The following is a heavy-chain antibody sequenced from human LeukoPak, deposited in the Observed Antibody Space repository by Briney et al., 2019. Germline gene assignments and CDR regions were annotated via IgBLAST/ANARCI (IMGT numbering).Heavy chain of an antibody. CDR1: GGTFSSYA. Sequence: GASVKVSCKASGGTFSSYAISWVRQAPGQGLEWMGGIIPIFGTANYAQKFQGRVTITADESTSTAYMELSSLRSEDTAVYYCARVRCSSTSCYSIGDYYYYMDVWGKGTTVTVSS. J-gene: IGHJ6*03. CDR2: IIPIFGTA. D-gene: IGHD2-2*02. CDR3: ARVRCSSTSCYSIGDYYYYMDV. V-gene: IGHV1-69*13.